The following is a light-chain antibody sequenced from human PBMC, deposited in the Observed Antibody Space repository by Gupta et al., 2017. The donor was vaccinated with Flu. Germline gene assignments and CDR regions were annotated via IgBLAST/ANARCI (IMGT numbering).Light chain of an antibody. CDR2: GAS. CDR1: QSVSSSY. J-gene: IGKJ1*01. CDR3: QHYGSSPT. Sequence: EIVLTQSPGTLSLSPGERATLSCRASQSVSSSYLAWFQQKPGQAPRLLIYGASTRATGIPDRFSGSGSGTDFTLTISRLEPEDFAVYHCQHYGSSPTFGQGTKMEIK. V-gene: IGKV3-20*01.